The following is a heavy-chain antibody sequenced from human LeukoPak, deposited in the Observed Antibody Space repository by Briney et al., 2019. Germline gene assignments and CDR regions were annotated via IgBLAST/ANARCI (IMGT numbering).Heavy chain of an antibody. CDR3: AKGLGYDFWSGYYSTAFDI. CDR2: ISGSGGRT. J-gene: IGHJ3*02. Sequence: GSLRLSCAASGFTFSSYAMSWVRQAPGKGLEWVSAISGSGGRTYYADSVKGRFTISRDNSKNTLYLQMNSLRAEDTAVYYCAKGLGYDFWSGYYSTAFDIWGQGTMVTVSS. V-gene: IGHV3-23*01. CDR1: GFTFSSYA. D-gene: IGHD3-3*01.